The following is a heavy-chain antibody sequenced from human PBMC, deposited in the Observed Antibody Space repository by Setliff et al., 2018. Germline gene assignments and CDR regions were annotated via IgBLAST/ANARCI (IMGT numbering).Heavy chain of an antibody. Sequence: ASVKVSCKASGYIFTSYGISWVRQAPGQGLEWMGLISGHNGKTNIAQKFQGRLTMTTDTTTAYMELWSLTSDDTAIYFCAKEPALSLTESIRRSNYDYALDVWGQGTTVTVSS. CDR1: GYIFTSYG. J-gene: IGHJ6*02. CDR2: ISGHNGKT. D-gene: IGHD3-10*01. CDR3: AKEPALSLTESIRRSNYDYALDV. V-gene: IGHV1-18*01.